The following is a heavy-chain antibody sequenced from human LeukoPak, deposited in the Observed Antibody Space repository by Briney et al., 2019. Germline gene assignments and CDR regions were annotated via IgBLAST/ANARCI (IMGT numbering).Heavy chain of an antibody. J-gene: IGHJ6*04. V-gene: IGHV3-48*03. CDR1: GFTFSSYE. CDR2: ISSSGSTI. CDR3: AELGITMIGGV. Sequence: GGSLRLSCAASGFTFSSYEMSWVRQAPGKGLGWVSYISSSGSTIYYADSVKGRFTISRDNAKNSLYLQMNSLRAEDTAVYYCAELGITMIGGVWGKGTTVTISS. D-gene: IGHD3-10*02.